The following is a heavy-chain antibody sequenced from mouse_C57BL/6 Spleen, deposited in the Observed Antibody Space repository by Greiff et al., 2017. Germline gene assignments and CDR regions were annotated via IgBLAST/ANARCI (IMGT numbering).Heavy chain of an antibody. Sequence: QVQLKESGPELVKPGASVKISCKASGYAFSSSWMNWVKQRPGKGLEWIGWIYPGDGDTNYNEKFTGKATLTADKSSSTTYMQLSILTSEDSAVYFSARMRANWGYFDYWGQGTTLTVSS. CDR2: IYPGDGDT. CDR1: GYAFSSSW. D-gene: IGHD4-1*01. V-gene: IGHV1-82*01. CDR3: ARMRANWGYFDY. J-gene: IGHJ2*01.